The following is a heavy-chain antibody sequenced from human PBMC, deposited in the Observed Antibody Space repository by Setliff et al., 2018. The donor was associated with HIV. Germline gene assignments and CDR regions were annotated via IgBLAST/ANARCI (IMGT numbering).Heavy chain of an antibody. CDR1: GFNLYTTA. Sequence: PGGSLRLSCVASGFNLYTTAMTWIRQIPGKGLEWVSSISGPGDIILFADSVKGRFTISRDNAKNSLYLQMNSLRVEDTAVYYCARETMYDSRGYLSHYFDYWGQGTPVTVSS. CDR3: ARETMYDSRGYLSHYFDY. V-gene: IGHV3-48*04. D-gene: IGHD3-22*01. J-gene: IGHJ4*02. CDR2: ISGPGDII.